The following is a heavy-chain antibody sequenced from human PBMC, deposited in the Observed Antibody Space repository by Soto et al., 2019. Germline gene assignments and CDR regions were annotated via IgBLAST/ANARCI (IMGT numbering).Heavy chain of an antibody. V-gene: IGHV3-7*01. Sequence: EVQLVESGGGLVQPGGSLRLSCVASGFTFSSYWMSWVRQAPGKGLEWVANIKQDGSEKYYVDPVKDRFTISRDNAKNSLYLQMNSLRAEDSAVYYCARVYPGSGWPYHYYGMDVWGQGTTVTVSS. CDR1: GFTFSSYW. D-gene: IGHD6-19*01. J-gene: IGHJ6*02. CDR3: ARVYPGSGWPYHYYGMDV. CDR2: IKQDGSEK.